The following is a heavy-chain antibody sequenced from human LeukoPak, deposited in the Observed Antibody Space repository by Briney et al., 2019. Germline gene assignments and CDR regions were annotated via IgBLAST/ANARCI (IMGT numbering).Heavy chain of an antibody. CDR2: LFTSGSP. D-gene: IGHD6-19*01. CDR3: ARVAAVAGNYYYYYMDV. Sequence: SETLSLTCDVSGGFISSGTHYWTWIRQPVGKGLEWLGRLFTSGSPTYNPSLKSRVTISVDTSKNQFSLKLSSVTAADAAVYYCARVAAVAGNYYYYYMDVWGKGTTVTVSS. CDR1: GGFISSGTHY. V-gene: IGHV4-61*02. J-gene: IGHJ6*03.